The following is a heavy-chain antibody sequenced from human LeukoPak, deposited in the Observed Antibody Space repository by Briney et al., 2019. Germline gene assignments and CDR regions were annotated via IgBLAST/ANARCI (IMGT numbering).Heavy chain of an antibody. CDR1: GYTFTSYD. CDR3: ARGSLEWFFFDY. V-gene: IGHV1-69*05. CDR2: IIPIFGTA. Sequence: SVKVSCKASGYTFTSYDINWVRQATGQGLEWMGGIIPIFGTANYAQKFQGRVTITTDESTSTAYMELSSLRSEDTAVYYCARGSLEWFFFDYWGQGTLVTVSS. D-gene: IGHD3-3*01. J-gene: IGHJ4*02.